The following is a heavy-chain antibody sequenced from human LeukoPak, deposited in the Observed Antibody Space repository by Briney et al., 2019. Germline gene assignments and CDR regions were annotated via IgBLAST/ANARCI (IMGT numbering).Heavy chain of an antibody. D-gene: IGHD5-24*01. CDR1: GGSISSYY. Sequence: PSETLSLTCTVSGGSISSYYWSWIRQPPGKGLEWIGYIYYSGSTNYNPSLKSRVTISVDTSKNQFSLKLSSVTAADTAVYYCARVGLQGAFDIWGQGTMVTVSS. CDR3: ARVGLQGAFDI. V-gene: IGHV4-59*01. J-gene: IGHJ3*02. CDR2: IYYSGST.